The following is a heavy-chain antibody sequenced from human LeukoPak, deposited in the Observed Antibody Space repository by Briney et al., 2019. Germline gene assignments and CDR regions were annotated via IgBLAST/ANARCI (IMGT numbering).Heavy chain of an antibody. CDR3: ARGGGYNRNWFDP. J-gene: IGHJ5*02. D-gene: IGHD5-24*01. CDR1: GGTFSSYA. Sequence: SVKVSCKASGGTFSSYAISWVRQAPGQGLEWMGGITPIFGTANYAQKFQGRVTITADESTSTAYMELSSLSSEDTAVYYCARGGGYNRNWFDPWGQGTLVTVSS. CDR2: ITPIFGTA. V-gene: IGHV1-69*13.